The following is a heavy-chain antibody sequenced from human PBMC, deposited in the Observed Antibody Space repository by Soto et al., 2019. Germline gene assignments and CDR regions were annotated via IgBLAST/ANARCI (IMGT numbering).Heavy chain of an antibody. J-gene: IGHJ3*02. Sequence: SETLSLTCTVSGGSISSGGYYWSWIRQHPGKGLEWIGYIYYSGSTYYNPSLKSRVTISVDTSKNQFSLKLSSVTAADTAVYYCARAGDIVVVVAANRGAFDIWGQGTMVTVS. CDR2: IYYSGST. CDR3: ARAGDIVVVVAANRGAFDI. V-gene: IGHV4-31*03. D-gene: IGHD2-15*01. CDR1: GGSISSGGYY.